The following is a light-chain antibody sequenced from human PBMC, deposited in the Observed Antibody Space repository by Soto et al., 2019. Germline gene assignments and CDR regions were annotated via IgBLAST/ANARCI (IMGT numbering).Light chain of an antibody. CDR3: HEYKSSPFT. J-gene: IGKJ3*01. Sequence: DIQMTQSPSSLSASVGDRVTITCRASQVISNFLTWYQQKPGKVPKLLIYAASTLQSGVPSRFSGSGSGTDFTLTISSLQPVAVATYYGHEYKSSPFTFGTGTKVDIK. V-gene: IGKV1-27*01. CDR2: AAS. CDR1: QVISNF.